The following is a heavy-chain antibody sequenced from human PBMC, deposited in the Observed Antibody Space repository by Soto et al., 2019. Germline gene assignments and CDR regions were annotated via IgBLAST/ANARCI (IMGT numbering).Heavy chain of an antibody. V-gene: IGHV3-23*01. D-gene: IGHD4-17*01. J-gene: IGHJ4*02. Sequence: EVQLLESGGALVQPGGSLRLSCEAFGFTFTDHAMGWVRQAPGKGLEWVSLISASAGTTYYADSVRGRFTVSRDNAKSTLYLQMNSLRAEDTDLYFCAKDVSGAVTPYFDSWGQGSQVTVSS. CDR3: AKDVSGAVTPYFDS. CDR1: GFTFTDHA. CDR2: ISASAGTT.